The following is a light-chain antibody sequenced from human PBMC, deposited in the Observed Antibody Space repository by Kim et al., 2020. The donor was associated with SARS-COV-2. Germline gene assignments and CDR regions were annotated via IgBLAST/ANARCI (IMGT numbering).Light chain of an antibody. Sequence: VALGQTVSITCQGDSRRSYYATWYQQKPGQAPILVIYGKNNRPSWIPDRFSGSSSGNTASLTITGTQAGDEADYYCNSRDSNDTVVFGGGTQLTVL. CDR3: NSRDSNDTVV. CDR1: SRRSYY. CDR2: GKN. V-gene: IGLV3-19*01. J-gene: IGLJ2*01.